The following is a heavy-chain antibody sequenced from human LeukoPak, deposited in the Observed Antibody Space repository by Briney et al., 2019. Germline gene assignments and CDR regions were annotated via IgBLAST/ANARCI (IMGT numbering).Heavy chain of an antibody. Sequence: PGGSLRLSCAASAFTFSDYSMNWVRQAPGKGLEWVSSISSGAYSADSVKGRFTISRDNGKNSLYLQMNSLRAEDTAVYYCARGRGDYGSYYMDVWGKGTTVTVSS. D-gene: IGHD4-17*01. CDR1: AFTFSDYS. CDR2: ISSGA. CDR3: ARGRGDYGSYYMDV. V-gene: IGHV3-69-1*02. J-gene: IGHJ6*03.